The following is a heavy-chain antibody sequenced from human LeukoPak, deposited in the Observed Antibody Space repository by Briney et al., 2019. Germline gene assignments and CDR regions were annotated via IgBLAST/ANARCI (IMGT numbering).Heavy chain of an antibody. CDR3: ARSQASEFRGFDH. Sequence: ASVKVSCKSSGYTFTSYYMHWVRQAPGQGLEWMGIINPSGGTTTYAQKFQGRVTMTRDTSTSTVYMELSSLRSEDTAVYYCARSQASEFRGFDHWGQGTLITVSS. V-gene: IGHV1-46*01. J-gene: IGHJ4*02. D-gene: IGHD3-10*01. CDR2: INPSGGTT. CDR1: GYTFTSYY.